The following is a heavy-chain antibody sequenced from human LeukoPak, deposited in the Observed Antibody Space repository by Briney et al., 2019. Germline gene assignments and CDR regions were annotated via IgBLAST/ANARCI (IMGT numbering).Heavy chain of an antibody. CDR3: ARGGLTTDY. J-gene: IGHJ4*02. CDR1: KFTFSNYG. CDR2: IWYDGSDK. Sequence: GGSLRLSCAASKFTFSNYGMHWVRQAPGKVLEWVAIIWYDGSDKYYADSVKGRFTISRDNSKNTLYLQMNSLRVEDTAVYYCARGGLTTDYWGQGTLVTVSS. D-gene: IGHD3-16*01. V-gene: IGHV3-33*08.